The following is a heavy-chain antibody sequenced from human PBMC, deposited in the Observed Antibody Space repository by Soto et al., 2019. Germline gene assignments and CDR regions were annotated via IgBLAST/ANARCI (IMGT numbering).Heavy chain of an antibody. CDR2: IYPGDSDT. CDR3: ARDGIGGTAFRGFLDY. D-gene: IGHD1-1*01. V-gene: IGHV5-51*01. Sequence: PGESLKISCKGSGYSFTSYWSGWVRQMPGKGLEWMGIIYPGDSDTRYSPSFQGQVTISADKSISTAYLQWSSLKASDTAMYYCARDGIGGTAFRGFLDYWGQGTLVNVSS. CDR1: GYSFTSYW. J-gene: IGHJ4*02.